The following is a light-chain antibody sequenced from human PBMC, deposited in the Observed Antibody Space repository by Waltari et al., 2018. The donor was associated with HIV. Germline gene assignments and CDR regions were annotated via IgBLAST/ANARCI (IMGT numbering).Light chain of an antibody. CDR2: GAS. J-gene: IGKJ4*01. CDR1: QSVSRSY. V-gene: IGKV3-20*01. CDR3: QQYDGSST. Sequence: EIVLTQSPGTLSLSPGERATLSCRASQSVSRSYLAWYQQKPGHAPRLLIYGASSRAPGTPDRFSGSGSGTDFTLTINRLEPEDFAVYYCQQYDGSSTFGGGTKVEIK.